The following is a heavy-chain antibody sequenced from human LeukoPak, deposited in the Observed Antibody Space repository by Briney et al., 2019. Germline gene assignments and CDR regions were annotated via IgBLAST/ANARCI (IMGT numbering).Heavy chain of an antibody. Sequence: GGSLRLSCAASGFTFSSYSMNWVRQAPGKGLEWVSSISSSSYIYYADSVKGRFTISRDNAKNSLYLQMNSLRAEDTAVYYCARTPLWRYGYGMDVWGQGTTVTVSS. V-gene: IGHV3-21*01. D-gene: IGHD4-17*01. CDR3: ARTPLWRYGYGMDV. CDR1: GFTFSSYS. J-gene: IGHJ6*02. CDR2: ISSSSYI.